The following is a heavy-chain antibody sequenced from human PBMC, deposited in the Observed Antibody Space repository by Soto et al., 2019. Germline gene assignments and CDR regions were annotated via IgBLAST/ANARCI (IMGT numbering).Heavy chain of an antibody. CDR1: GGSISNYY. CDR2: IYHSGST. Sequence: SETLSLTCTVSGGSISNYYWSWIRQPPGKGLEWIGYIYHSGSTYYNPSLKSRVTISVDRSKNQFSLKLSSVTAADTAVYYCARDKITGLFDYWGQGTLVTVSS. D-gene: IGHD2-8*02. V-gene: IGHV4-59*12. J-gene: IGHJ4*02. CDR3: ARDKITGLFDY.